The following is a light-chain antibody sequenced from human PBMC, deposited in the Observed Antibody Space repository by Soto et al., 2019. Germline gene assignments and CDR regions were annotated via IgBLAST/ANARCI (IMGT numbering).Light chain of an antibody. CDR2: DVN. CDR3: CSYAGSYTWV. CDR1: SSDVGNYNY. J-gene: IGLJ3*02. V-gene: IGLV2-11*01. Sequence: QSGLTQPRSVSGSPGQSVTISCTGTSSDVGNYNYVSWYQQHPGKAPKLMIYDVNKRPSGVPDRFSGSKSGNTASLTISGLQTEDEADYYCCSYAGSYTWVFGGGTQLTVL.